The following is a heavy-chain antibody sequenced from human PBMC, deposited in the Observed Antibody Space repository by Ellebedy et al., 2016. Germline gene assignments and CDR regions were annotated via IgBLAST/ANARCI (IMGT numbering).Heavy chain of an antibody. CDR2: IYPGDSDT. Sequence: GGSLRLSXKGSGYSFTSYWIGWVRQMPGKGLEWMGIIYPGDSDTRYSPSFQGQVTISADKSISTAYLQWSSLKASDTAMYYCATGFLGGYYYYGMDVWGQGTTVTVSS. CDR3: ATGFLGGYYYYGMDV. J-gene: IGHJ6*02. CDR1: GYSFTSYW. V-gene: IGHV5-51*01. D-gene: IGHD4-23*01.